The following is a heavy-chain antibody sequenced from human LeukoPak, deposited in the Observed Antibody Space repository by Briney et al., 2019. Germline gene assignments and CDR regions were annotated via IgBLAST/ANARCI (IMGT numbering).Heavy chain of an antibody. CDR1: GFTFGDYA. CDR2: IRSKAYGGTT. Sequence: GGSLRLSCTASGFTFGDYAMSWFRQAPGKGLEWVGFIRSKAYGGTTEYAASVKGRFTISRDDSKSIAYLQMNSLKTEDTAVYYCTRLRFKGQGHYYMDVWGKGTTVTVSS. D-gene: IGHD3-3*01. J-gene: IGHJ6*03. CDR3: TRLRFKGQGHYYMDV. V-gene: IGHV3-49*03.